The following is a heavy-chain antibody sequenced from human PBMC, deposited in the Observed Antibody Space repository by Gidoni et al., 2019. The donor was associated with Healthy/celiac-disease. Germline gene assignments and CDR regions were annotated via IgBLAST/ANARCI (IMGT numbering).Heavy chain of an antibody. CDR2: IYHSGST. V-gene: IGHV4-4*02. J-gene: IGHJ5*02. Sequence: QVQLQESGPGLVKPSGTQSLTCAVSGGSISSSNWWSWVRQPPGKGLEWIGEIYHSGSTNYNPSLKSRVTISVDKSENQFSLKLSAVTAADTAVYYCAKYYPPPLNWFDPWGQGTLVTVSS. CDR1: GGSISSSNW. CDR3: AKYYPPPLNWFDP. D-gene: IGHD1-26*01.